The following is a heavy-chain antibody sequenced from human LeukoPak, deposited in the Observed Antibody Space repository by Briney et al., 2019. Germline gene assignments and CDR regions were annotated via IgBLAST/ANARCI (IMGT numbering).Heavy chain of an antibody. Sequence: PSETLSLTCTVSGGSISSSSYWWGWIRQPRGKGREGIVSIYYSGSTYYNPSLKSRVTISVKTAKNHFSLKLSSVTAADTAVYYCARGRPNDFWSGYPYYYYMDVWGKGTTVTVSS. CDR3: ARGRPNDFWSGYPYYYYMDV. D-gene: IGHD3-3*01. J-gene: IGHJ6*03. V-gene: IGHV4-39*07. CDR2: IYYSGST. CDR1: GGSISSSSYW.